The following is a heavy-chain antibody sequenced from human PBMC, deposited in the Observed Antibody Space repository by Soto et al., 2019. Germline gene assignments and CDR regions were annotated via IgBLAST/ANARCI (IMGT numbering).Heavy chain of an antibody. CDR3: ARYSVGASLRRDRPYFFDA. V-gene: IGHV4-4*02. Sequence: QVQLQESGPGLVKPSGTLSLTCVVSGDSVISTTWFSWVRQTPGKGLEWLGEVFHTGITNNNPSLESRITISMDKSKNQFSLRLTSVTAADTAVYFCARYSVGASLRRDRPYFFDAWGQGTLVTVSS. CDR1: GDSVISTTW. CDR2: VFHTGIT. J-gene: IGHJ4*02. D-gene: IGHD1-26*01.